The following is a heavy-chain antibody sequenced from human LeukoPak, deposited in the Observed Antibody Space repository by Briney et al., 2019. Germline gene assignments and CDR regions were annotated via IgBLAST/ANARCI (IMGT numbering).Heavy chain of an antibody. V-gene: IGHV3-23*01. D-gene: IGHD3-10*01. CDR1: GFTFSSYA. CDR2: ISGSGGST. Sequence: PGGSLRLSCAASGFTFSSYAMSWVRQTPGKGLEWVSAISGSGGSTYYADSVEGRFTISRDNSNNTLYLQMNSLRAEDTAIYYCAKGKVSDSWGQGTLVTVSS. J-gene: IGHJ4*02. CDR3: AKGKVSDS.